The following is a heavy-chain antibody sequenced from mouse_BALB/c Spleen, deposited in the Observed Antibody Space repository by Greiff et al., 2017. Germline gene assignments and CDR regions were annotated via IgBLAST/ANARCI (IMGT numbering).Heavy chain of an antibody. V-gene: IGHV1-9*01. D-gene: IGHD2-1*01. CDR2: ILPGSGST. Sequence: VQLQQSGAELMKPGASVKISCKATGYTFSSYWIEWVKQRPGHGLEWIGEILPGSGSTNYNDKFKGKATFTADTSSNTAYMQLSSLTSEDSAVYYCARYGNYLFAYWGQGTLVTVSA. J-gene: IGHJ3*01. CDR3: ARYGNYLFAY. CDR1: GYTFSSYW.